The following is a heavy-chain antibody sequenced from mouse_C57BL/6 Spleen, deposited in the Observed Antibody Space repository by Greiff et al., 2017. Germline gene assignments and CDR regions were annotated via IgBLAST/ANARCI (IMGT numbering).Heavy chain of an antibody. Sequence: VQLQQSGPELVKPGASVKISCKASGYAFSSSWMNWVKQRPGKGLEWIGRIYPGDGDTNYNGKFKGKATLTADKSSSTAYMQLSSLTSEDSAVYFCAGTTVVAYYFDYWGQGTTLTVSS. J-gene: IGHJ2*01. D-gene: IGHD1-1*01. CDR1: GYAFSSSW. CDR2: IYPGDGDT. V-gene: IGHV1-82*01. CDR3: AGTTVVAYYFDY.